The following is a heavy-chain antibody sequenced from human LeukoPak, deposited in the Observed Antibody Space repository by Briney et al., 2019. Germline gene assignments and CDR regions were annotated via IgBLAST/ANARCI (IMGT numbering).Heavy chain of an antibody. CDR3: AKEVIAAAAPDY. CDR1: GFTFSSYG. J-gene: IGHJ4*02. V-gene: IGHV3-30*18. Sequence: PGGSLRLSCAASGFTFSSYGMHWVRQAPGKGREWVAVISYDGSNKYYADSVKGRFTISRDNSKNTLYLQMNSLRAEDTAVYYCAKEVIAAAAPDYWGQGTLVTVSS. D-gene: IGHD6-13*01. CDR2: ISYDGSNK.